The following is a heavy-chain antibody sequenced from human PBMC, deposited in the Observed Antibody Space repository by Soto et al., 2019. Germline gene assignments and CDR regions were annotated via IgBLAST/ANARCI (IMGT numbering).Heavy chain of an antibody. Sequence: SETLSLTCAVYGGSFSGYYWSWIRQPPGKGLEWIGEINHSGSTNYNPSLKSRVTISVDTSKNQFSLKLSSVTAADTAVYYCVVRYFDWLSKLLDYWGQGTLVTVSS. CDR1: GGSFSGYY. CDR2: INHSGST. CDR3: VVRYFDWLSKLLDY. V-gene: IGHV4-34*01. D-gene: IGHD3-9*01. J-gene: IGHJ4*02.